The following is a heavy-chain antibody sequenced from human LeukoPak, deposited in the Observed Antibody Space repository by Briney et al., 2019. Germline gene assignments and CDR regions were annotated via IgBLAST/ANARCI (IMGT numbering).Heavy chain of an antibody. CDR2: IKSKTNDGTT. CDR1: GFTFSDAW. CDR3: TTNPYSSSWLGGAFDI. Sequence: GGSLRLSCAASGFTFSDAWMSWVRQAPGKGLEWVGRIKSKTNDGTTDYAAPVKGRFTISRDDSKNTLYLQMNSLKTEDTALYYCTTNPYSSSWLGGAFDIWGQGTMVTVSS. D-gene: IGHD6-13*01. J-gene: IGHJ3*02. V-gene: IGHV3-15*01.